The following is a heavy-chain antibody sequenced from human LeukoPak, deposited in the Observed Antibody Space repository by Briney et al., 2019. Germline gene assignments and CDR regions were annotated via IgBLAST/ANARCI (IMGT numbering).Heavy chain of an antibody. Sequence: PSFTLPLTCSVCGGSISPYYLSWIRQPPGKGREWMGYIDYTGTTNYNPSLRSRVTISVDTSRNQFSLRLSSVTAADTAVYYCAREYPHATVREGIDVWGHGTMVIVSS. D-gene: IGHD4-17*01. J-gene: IGHJ6*02. CDR2: IDYTGTT. V-gene: IGHV4-59*01. CDR3: AREYPHATVREGIDV. CDR1: GGSISPYY.